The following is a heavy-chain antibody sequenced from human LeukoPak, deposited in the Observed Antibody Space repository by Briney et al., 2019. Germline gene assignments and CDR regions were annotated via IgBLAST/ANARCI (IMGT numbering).Heavy chain of an antibody. Sequence: GGSLRPSCAASGFTFSSYAMSWVRQAPGKGLEWVSAISGSGGSTYYADSVKGRFTISRDNSKNTLYLQMNSLRAEDTAVYYCASSIAAAGTLAFDYWGQGTLVTVSS. D-gene: IGHD6-13*01. CDR2: ISGSGGST. J-gene: IGHJ4*02. CDR1: GFTFSSYA. CDR3: ASSIAAAGTLAFDY. V-gene: IGHV3-23*01.